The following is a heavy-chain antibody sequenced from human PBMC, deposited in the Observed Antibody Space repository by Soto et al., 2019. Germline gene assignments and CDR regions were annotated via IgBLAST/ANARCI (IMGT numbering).Heavy chain of an antibody. Sequence: GGSLRLSCAAPGFTFSSYWMSWVRQAPGKGLEWVANIKQDGSEKYYVDSVKGRFTISRDNAKNSLYLQMNSLRAEDTAVYYCATPLITMVRGTIDYWGQGTLVTVSS. D-gene: IGHD3-10*01. CDR1: GFTFSSYW. CDR3: ATPLITMVRGTIDY. V-gene: IGHV3-7*01. J-gene: IGHJ4*02. CDR2: IKQDGSEK.